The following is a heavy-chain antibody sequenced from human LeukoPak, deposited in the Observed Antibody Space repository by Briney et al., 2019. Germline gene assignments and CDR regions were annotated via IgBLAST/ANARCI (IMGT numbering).Heavy chain of an antibody. CDR2: ISGSGGST. V-gene: IGHV3-23*01. J-gene: IGHJ4*02. CDR3: AKDWSLTTVFLLSDEYYFDY. Sequence: PGGSLRLSCAASGFTFSSYAMSWVRQAPGKGLEWVSAISGSGGSTYYADSVKGRFTISRDNSKNTLYLQMNSLRAEDTAVYYCAKDWSLTTVFLLSDEYYFDYWGQGTLVTVSS. D-gene: IGHD4-17*01. CDR1: GFTFSSYA.